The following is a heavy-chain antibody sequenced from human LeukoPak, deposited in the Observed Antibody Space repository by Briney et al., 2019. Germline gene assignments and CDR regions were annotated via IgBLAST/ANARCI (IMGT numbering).Heavy chain of an antibody. CDR2: IYYSGGT. D-gene: IGHD3-22*01. CDR1: GGSISSYY. CDR3: ASNQLLPYYFDY. Sequence: SETLSLTCTVSGGSISSYYWSWIRQPPGKGLEWIGYIYYSGGTNYNPSLKSRVTISVDTSKNQFSLKLSSVTAADTAVYYCASNQLLPYYFDYWGQGTLVTVSS. J-gene: IGHJ4*02. V-gene: IGHV4-59*12.